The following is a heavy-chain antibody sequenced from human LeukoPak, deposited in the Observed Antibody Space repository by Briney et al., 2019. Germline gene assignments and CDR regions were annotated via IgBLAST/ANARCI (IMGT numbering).Heavy chain of an antibody. CDR1: GFTFSSDW. D-gene: IGHD3-9*01. CDR2: INRDGRST. CDR3: ARHPYDILTGPSFDY. Sequence: GGSLRLSCAASGFTFSSDWVDWGRQAPGKGLVWVSRINRDGRSTTYADSVKGRFTISRDNAKNTLYLQMNSLRAEDTAVYYCARHPYDILTGPSFDYWGQGTLVTVSS. J-gene: IGHJ4*02. V-gene: IGHV3-74*01.